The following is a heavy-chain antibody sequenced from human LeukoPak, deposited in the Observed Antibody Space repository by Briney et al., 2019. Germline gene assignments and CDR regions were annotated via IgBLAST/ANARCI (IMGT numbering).Heavy chain of an antibody. CDR2: ISYDGSNK. J-gene: IGHJ4*02. D-gene: IGHD2-2*01. Sequence: PGGSLRLSCAASGFTFSSYGMHWVRQAPGKGLEWVAVISYDGSNKYYADSVKGRFTISRDNSKNTLYLQMNSLRAEDTAVFYCAKVGYCSSTTCRSSVYYSFALDYWGQGTLVTVSS. CDR1: GFTFSSYG. CDR3: AKVGYCSSTTCRSSVYYSFALDY. V-gene: IGHV3-30*18.